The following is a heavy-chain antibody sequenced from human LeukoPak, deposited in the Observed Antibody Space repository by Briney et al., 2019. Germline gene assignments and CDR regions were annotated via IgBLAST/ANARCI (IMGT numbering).Heavy chain of an antibody. CDR2: IYYSGTT. D-gene: IGHD1-26*01. Sequence: TPSETLSLTCTVSGASISSNSYYWGWIRQPPGKGLEWIGSIYYSGTTYYNPSLKSRVTISADTSKNQFSLKLSSVTAVDTAVYYCARNGGYSGSYADWYFDLWGRGTLVTVSS. CDR1: GASISSNSYY. J-gene: IGHJ2*01. V-gene: IGHV4-39*07. CDR3: ARNGGYSGSYADWYFDL.